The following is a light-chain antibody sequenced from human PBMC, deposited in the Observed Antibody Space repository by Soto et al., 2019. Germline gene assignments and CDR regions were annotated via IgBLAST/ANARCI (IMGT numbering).Light chain of an antibody. CDR1: QSINGR. CDR2: DVS. Sequence: DIQMTQSPSTLSASIGDRVTITCRASQSINGRLAWYQQKPGRPPKLLIYDVSFLESGVPSRFSSSGSGTDFNLTISSLWPDDFATFYCQQYKVYPYTFGQGTRLDIQ. CDR3: QQYKVYPYT. J-gene: IGKJ2*01. V-gene: IGKV1-5*01.